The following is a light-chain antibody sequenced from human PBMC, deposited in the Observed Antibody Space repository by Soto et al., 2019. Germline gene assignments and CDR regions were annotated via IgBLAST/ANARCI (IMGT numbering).Light chain of an antibody. CDR1: QGISSY. CDR2: AAS. Sequence: IQLTQSPSSLSASVGDRVTITCRASQGISSYFAWYQQKPGKAPKVLIYAASTLQNGVPPRFSGSGSGTDFTLTISSLQPDDFATYYCHQYHNFPRTFGQGTKVDIK. CDR3: HQYHNFPRT. V-gene: IGKV1-9*01. J-gene: IGKJ1*01.